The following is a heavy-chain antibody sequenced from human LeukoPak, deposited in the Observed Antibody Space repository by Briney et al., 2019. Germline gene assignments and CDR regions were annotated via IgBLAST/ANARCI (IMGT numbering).Heavy chain of an antibody. Sequence: SQNLSLTCTVSGGPISSASYYWRWIRQPAGKGLEWIGHIYTSGSTSYNPSLNSRVTISVDTSKNQFSLKLSSVTAADTAVYYCANVGIKAAFDPWRQGTLVTVSS. CDR1: GGPISSASYY. J-gene: IGHJ5*02. CDR2: IYTSGST. V-gene: IGHV4-61*09. D-gene: IGHD2-15*01. CDR3: ANVGIKAAFDP.